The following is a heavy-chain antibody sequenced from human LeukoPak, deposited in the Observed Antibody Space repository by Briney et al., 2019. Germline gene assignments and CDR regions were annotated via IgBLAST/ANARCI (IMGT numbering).Heavy chain of an antibody. D-gene: IGHD2-21*01. V-gene: IGHV3-64*01. Sequence: QPGGSLRLSCAASGFTFSSYAMHWVRQAPGKGLEYVSAISSNGGSTYCANSVKGRFTISRDNSKNTLYLQMGSLRAEDMAVYYCARGVLGGDYYFDYWGQGTLVTVSS. CDR2: ISSNGGST. CDR1: GFTFSSYA. J-gene: IGHJ4*02. CDR3: ARGVLGGDYYFDY.